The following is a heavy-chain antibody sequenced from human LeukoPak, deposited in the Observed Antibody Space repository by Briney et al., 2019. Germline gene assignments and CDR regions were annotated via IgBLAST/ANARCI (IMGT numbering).Heavy chain of an antibody. CDR2: ISGSGHDI. Sequence: GGSLRLSCAASGFTFSDSYMTWVRQAPGKGVEWVAYISGSGHDINYSESAKGRFTISRDNAKNTLYLQMNSLRTEDTAVYYCARDSNSDFWSGYYTNYFDYWGQGTLVTVSS. V-gene: IGHV3-11*04. J-gene: IGHJ4*02. CDR3: ARDSNSDFWSGYYTNYFDY. D-gene: IGHD3-3*01. CDR1: GFTFSDSY.